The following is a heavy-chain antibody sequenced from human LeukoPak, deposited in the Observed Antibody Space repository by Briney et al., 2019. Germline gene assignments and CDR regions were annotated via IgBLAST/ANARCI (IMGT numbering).Heavy chain of an antibody. CDR3: ARSRQEYYYDSSGYLY. J-gene: IGHJ4*02. Sequence: SSETLSLTCTVSGGSISSYYWSWIRQPPGKGLEWIGYIYYSGSTNYNPSLKSRVTISVDTSKNQFSLKLSSVTAADTAVYYCARSRQEYYYDSSGYLYWGQGTLVTVCS. CDR2: IYYSGST. D-gene: IGHD3-22*01. V-gene: IGHV4-59*01. CDR1: GGSISSYY.